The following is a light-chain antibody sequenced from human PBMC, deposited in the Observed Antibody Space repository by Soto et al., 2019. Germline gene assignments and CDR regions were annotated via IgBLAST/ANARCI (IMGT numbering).Light chain of an antibody. CDR2: GAS. CDR1: RSISRY. CDR3: QESYSSPYF. V-gene: IGKV1-39*01. J-gene: IGKJ2*01. Sequence: DIRLTQSPASLSASVGDRVSITCRTSRSISRYLNWYQQKLGKAPKLLIYGASTLQGGVPSRFSGSGSGTDFTLTISGLQPEDFVTYYCQESYSSPYFFGQGTKLEMK.